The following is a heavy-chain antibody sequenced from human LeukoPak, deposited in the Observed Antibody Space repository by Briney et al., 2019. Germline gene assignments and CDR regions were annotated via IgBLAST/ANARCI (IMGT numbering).Heavy chain of an antibody. D-gene: IGHD6-6*01. CDR2: INPSGGST. Sequence: APVKVSCKASGYTFTSYYMHWVRQAPGQGLEWMGIINPSGGSTSYAQKFQGRVTITADKSTSTAYMELSSLRSEDTAVYYCARELSSIAALGYWGQGTLVTVSS. J-gene: IGHJ4*02. V-gene: IGHV1-46*01. CDR1: GYTFTSYY. CDR3: ARELSSIAALGY.